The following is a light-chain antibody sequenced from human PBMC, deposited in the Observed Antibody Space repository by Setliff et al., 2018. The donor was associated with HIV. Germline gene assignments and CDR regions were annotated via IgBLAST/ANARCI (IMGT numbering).Light chain of an antibody. Sequence: QSVLTQPASVSGSPGQSITISCTGTSSDVGSYNLVSWYQQYPGKAPKVIIYEVSKRPSGVSNRFSGSKSGNTASLTISRLQAEDEADYFCSSNTSSSPLYVFATGTKVTVL. V-gene: IGLV2-14*02. CDR3: SSNTSSSPLYV. CDR1: SSDVGSYNL. J-gene: IGLJ1*01. CDR2: EVS.